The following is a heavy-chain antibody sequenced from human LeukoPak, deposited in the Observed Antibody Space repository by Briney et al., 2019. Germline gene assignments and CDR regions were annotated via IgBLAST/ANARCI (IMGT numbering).Heavy chain of an antibody. D-gene: IGHD3-3*01. J-gene: IGHJ4*02. CDR2: ISASGETT. Sequence: GGSLRLSCAASGFTFSNYAMSWVRQAPGKGLEWVSAISASGETTYYADSVKGRFTISRDNSKNTLYLQMKSLRAEDSGIYYCARDPRLEISGMVIDMLDYWGQGTLVTVSS. V-gene: IGHV3-23*01. CDR1: GFTFSNYA. CDR3: ARDPRLEISGMVIDMLDY.